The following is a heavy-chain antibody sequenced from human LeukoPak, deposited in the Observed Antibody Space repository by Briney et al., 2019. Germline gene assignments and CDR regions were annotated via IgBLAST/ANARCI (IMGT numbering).Heavy chain of an antibody. CDR1: GFTFSSYG. CDR3: AKGFYDSSGYPIDY. D-gene: IGHD3-22*01. J-gene: IGHJ4*02. Sequence: PGGSLRLSCAASGFTFSSYGMHWVRQVPGKGLEWVAFIRYDGSNKYYADSVKGRFTISRDNSKNTLYLQMNSLRAEDTAVYYCAKGFYDSSGYPIDYWGQGTLVTVSS. CDR2: IRYDGSNK. V-gene: IGHV3-30*02.